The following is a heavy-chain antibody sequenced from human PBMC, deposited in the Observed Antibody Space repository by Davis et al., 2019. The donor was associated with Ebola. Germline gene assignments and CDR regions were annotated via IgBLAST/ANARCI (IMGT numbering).Heavy chain of an antibody. V-gene: IGHV1-8*01. CDR2: MNPNSGNT. J-gene: IGHJ6*02. CDR3: ARVSFGGSYQYYYYYGMDV. D-gene: IGHD1-26*01. CDR1: GYTFTSYD. Sequence: ASVKVSCKASGYTFTSYDINWVRQATGQGLEWMGWMNPNSGNTGYAQKFQGRVTMTRNTSISTAYMELSSLRSEDTAVYYCARVSFGGSYQYYYYYGMDVWGQGTTVTVSS.